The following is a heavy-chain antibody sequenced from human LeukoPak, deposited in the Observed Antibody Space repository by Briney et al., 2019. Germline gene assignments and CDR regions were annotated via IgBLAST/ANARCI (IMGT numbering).Heavy chain of an antibody. CDR2: IIPIFGTA. D-gene: IGHD3-22*01. J-gene: IGHJ4*02. CDR3: AREGPYYYDSSGYYYGDY. V-gene: IGHV1-69*05. CDR1: GGTFSSYA. Sequence: SVKVSCKASGGTFSSYAISWVRQAPGQGLEWMGRIIPIFGTANYAQKFQGRVTITTDESTSTAYMELSSLRSEYTAVYYCAREGPYYYDSSGYYYGDYWGQGTLVTVSS.